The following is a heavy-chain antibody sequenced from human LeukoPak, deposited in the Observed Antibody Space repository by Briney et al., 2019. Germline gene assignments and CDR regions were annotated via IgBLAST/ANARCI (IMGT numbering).Heavy chain of an antibody. J-gene: IGHJ4*02. CDR3: ARDCRGGSCYYFDY. D-gene: IGHD2-15*01. V-gene: IGHV3-33*01. CDR2: IWYDGSSK. CDR1: GFTFSSYG. Sequence: GRSLRLSCAASGFTFSSYGIHWVRQAPGKGLEWVAVIWYDGSSKYYADSVKGRFTISRDNSKNTLFLQMNSLRAEDTAVYYCARDCRGGSCYYFDYWGLGTLVTVSS.